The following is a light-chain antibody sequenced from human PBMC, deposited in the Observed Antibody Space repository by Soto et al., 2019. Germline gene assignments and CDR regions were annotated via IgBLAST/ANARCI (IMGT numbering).Light chain of an antibody. CDR3: QQYCNSPA. J-gene: IGKJ3*01. Sequence: EIVLTQSPGTLSLSPGERATLSCRASQSVSSSYLAWYQQNPGQAPRPLIYGASSRATGIPDRLSGSGSGTDSTLTISRMEPEYFAGYSSQQYCNSPAFGPGTKVDIK. CDR2: GAS. V-gene: IGKV3-20*01. CDR1: QSVSSSY.